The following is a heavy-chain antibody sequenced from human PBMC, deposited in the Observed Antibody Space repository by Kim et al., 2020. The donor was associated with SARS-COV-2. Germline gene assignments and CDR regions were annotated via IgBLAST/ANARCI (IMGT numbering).Heavy chain of an antibody. Sequence: GGSLRLSCAASGFNFSDYYMSWIRQAPGKGLEWVSYISSSGSTIYYADSVKGRFTISRDNAKNSLYLKRNSLRAEDTAVYYCATLKWLRGRFDPWGQGTLVTFST. D-gene: IGHD5-12*01. CDR2: ISSSGSTI. J-gene: IGHJ5*02. CDR3: ATLKWLRGRFDP. V-gene: IGHV3-11*04. CDR1: GFNFSDYY.